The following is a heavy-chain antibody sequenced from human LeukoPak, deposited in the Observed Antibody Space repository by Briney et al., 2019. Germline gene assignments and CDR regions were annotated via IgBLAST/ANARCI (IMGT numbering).Heavy chain of an antibody. V-gene: IGHV4-30-4*01. CDR2: IYYDGAT. Sequence: PSQTLSLTCSVSGVSIGGDDYWSWVRQPPGKGLEWIGYIYYDGATFYSSSLKSRVSMSVDTSSSQFSLRLSSVTAADTAVYYCARASYRNGIDVWGQGTTVTVSS. CDR1: GVSIGGDDY. J-gene: IGHJ6*02. CDR3: ARASYRNGIDV. D-gene: IGHD2-2*01.